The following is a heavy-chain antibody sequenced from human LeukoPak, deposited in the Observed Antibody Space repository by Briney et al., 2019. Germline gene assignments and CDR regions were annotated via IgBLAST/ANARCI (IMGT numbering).Heavy chain of an antibody. CDR2: IYYSGST. J-gene: IGHJ3*02. CDR1: GASISSSSYY. CDR3: ARAISEDDAFDI. V-gene: IGHV4-39*07. Sequence: SETLSLTCTVSGASISSSSYYWGWIRQPPGKGLEWIGSIYYSGSTYYNPSLKSRDTISVDTSKNQFSLKLNSVTAADTAVYYCARAISEDDAFDIWGQGTMVTVSS. D-gene: IGHD2/OR15-2a*01.